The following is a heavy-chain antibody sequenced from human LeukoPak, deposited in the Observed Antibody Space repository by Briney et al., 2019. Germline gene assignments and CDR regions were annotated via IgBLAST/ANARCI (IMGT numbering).Heavy chain of an antibody. CDR3: AREKRDYGDLPLDY. D-gene: IGHD4-17*01. CDR2: ISYDGSNK. V-gene: IGHV3-30*04. CDR1: GFTFSSYA. J-gene: IGHJ4*02. Sequence: GGSLRLSCAASGFTFSSYAMHWVRQAPGKGLEWVAVISYDGSNKNYADSVKGRFTISRDNSKNTLYLQMNSLRAEDTAVYYCAREKRDYGDLPLDYWGQGTLVTVSS.